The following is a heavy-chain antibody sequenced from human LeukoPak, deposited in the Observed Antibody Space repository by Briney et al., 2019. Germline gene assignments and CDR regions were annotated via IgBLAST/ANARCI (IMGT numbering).Heavy chain of an antibody. J-gene: IGHJ4*02. D-gene: IGHD6-19*01. CDR2: ILPDGSEK. Sequence: GGSLRLSCADPDFTFSFYWMTWVRQAPGEGLEWVANILPDGSEKYYLDSVKGRFTISRDNPTNSLYLQINSLRAEDTALYYCGRLARNAWYAVDYWGQGTLVTVSS. CDR1: DFTFSFYW. CDR3: GRLARNAWYAVDY. V-gene: IGHV3-7*01.